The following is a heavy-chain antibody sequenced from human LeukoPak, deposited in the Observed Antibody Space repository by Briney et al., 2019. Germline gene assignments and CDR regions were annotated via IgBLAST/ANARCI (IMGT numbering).Heavy chain of an antibody. D-gene: IGHD2-2*01. CDR1: VFSLSTSRMC. V-gene: IGHV2-70*11. CDR3: ARSPGDFFYQPGMDV. CDR2: IESDDDI. Sequence: ESGPVLVKRTQTLTLTCTFSVFSLSTSRMCVLWIREPPGKALDWLACIESDDDIYYSRSLKTSRTVSKDTSKNQLVLTMTNMDPVDTATYYCARSPGDFFYQPGMDVWGQGTTVTVSS. J-gene: IGHJ6*02.